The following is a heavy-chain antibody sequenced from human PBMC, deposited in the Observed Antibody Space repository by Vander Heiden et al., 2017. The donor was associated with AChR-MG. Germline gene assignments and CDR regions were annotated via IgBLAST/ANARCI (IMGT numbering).Heavy chain of an antibody. CDR2: NYYSGST. Sequence: QLQLQESGPGLVTPSETLSLTCTVSGGSLSGGSYYWGWYGKPPGRGLEWIGGNYYSGSTYYNPSLKSRVTISVDTSKNQFSLKLSSVTAADTAVYYCARHYSSSRTFDYWGQGTLVTVSS. D-gene: IGHD6-13*01. CDR3: ARHYSSSRTFDY. J-gene: IGHJ4*02. V-gene: IGHV4-39*01. CDR1: GGSLSGGSYY.